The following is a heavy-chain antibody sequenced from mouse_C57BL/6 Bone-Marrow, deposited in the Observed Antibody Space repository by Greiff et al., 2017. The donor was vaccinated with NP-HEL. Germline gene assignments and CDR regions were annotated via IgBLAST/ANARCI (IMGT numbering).Heavy chain of an antibody. V-gene: IGHV1-81*01. CDR3: AGDWAWFAY. CDR1: GYTFTSYG. J-gene: IGHJ3*01. D-gene: IGHD4-1*01. Sequence: QVQLQQSGAELARPGASVKLSCKASGYTFTSYGISWVKQRTGQGLEWIGESYPRSGNTYYNEKFKGKATLTADKSSSTAYMELRSLTSEDSAVYFCAGDWAWFAYWGQGTLVTVSA. CDR2: SYPRSGNT.